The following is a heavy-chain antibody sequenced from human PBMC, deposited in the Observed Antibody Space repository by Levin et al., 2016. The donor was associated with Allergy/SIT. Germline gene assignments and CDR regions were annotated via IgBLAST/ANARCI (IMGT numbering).Heavy chain of an antibody. J-gene: IGHJ4*02. Sequence: WVRQAPGQGLEWMGWINPNSGGTNYAQKFQGWVTMTRDTSISTAYMELSRLRSDDTAVYYCARARYYYDSSGYYSDLLDYWGQGTLVTVSS. D-gene: IGHD3-22*01. V-gene: IGHV1-2*04. CDR2: INPNSGGT. CDR3: ARARYYYDSSGYYSDLLDY.